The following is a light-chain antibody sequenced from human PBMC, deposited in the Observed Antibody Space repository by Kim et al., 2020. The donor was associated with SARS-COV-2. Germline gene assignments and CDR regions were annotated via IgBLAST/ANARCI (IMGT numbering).Light chain of an antibody. CDR3: QQYYSTPRT. CDR2: WAS. V-gene: IGKV4-1*01. CDR1: QSVLYSSNNKNY. J-gene: IGKJ1*01. Sequence: DIVITQSTDSLAVSLGERATINCKSSQSVLYSSNNKNYLAWYQQKPGQPPKLLIYWASTRESGVPDRFSGSGSGTDFTLTISSLQAEDVAVYYCQQYYSTPRTFGQGTKVDIK.